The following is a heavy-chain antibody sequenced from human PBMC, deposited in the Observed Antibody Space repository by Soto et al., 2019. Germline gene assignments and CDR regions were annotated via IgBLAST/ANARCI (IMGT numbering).Heavy chain of an antibody. CDR2: IYYSGST. D-gene: IGHD5-12*01. V-gene: IGHV4-30-4*01. J-gene: IGHJ4*02. CDR3: ARLYTGYEAFDY. CDR1: GGSINSGDYY. Sequence: QVQLQEAGPGLMKPSQTLSLTCSVSGGSINSGDYYWSWISQSPGKGLEWIGYIYYSGSTYYNPALKSQRTISIDTTKNQFFLDVDSVTAADTAVYYCARLYTGYEAFDYWGQGTLVTVSS.